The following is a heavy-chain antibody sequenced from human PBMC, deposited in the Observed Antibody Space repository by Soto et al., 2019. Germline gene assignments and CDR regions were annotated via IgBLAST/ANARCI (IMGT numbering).Heavy chain of an antibody. V-gene: IGHV4-31*03. CDR1: GGSISSGGYY. CDR3: ARDRFSGSERYFDL. D-gene: IGHD3-22*01. Sequence: QVQLQESGPGLVKPSQTLSLTCTVSGGSISSGGYYWSWIRQHPGKGLEWIGYIYYSGSTYYNPSLKIRVTISVDTSKNQFSLKLSSVTAADTAVYYCARDRFSGSERYFDLWGRGTLVTVSS. J-gene: IGHJ2*01. CDR2: IYYSGST.